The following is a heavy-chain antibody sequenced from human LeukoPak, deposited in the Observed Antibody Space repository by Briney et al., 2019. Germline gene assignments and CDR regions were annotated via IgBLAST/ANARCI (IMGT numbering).Heavy chain of an antibody. V-gene: IGHV3-7*01. D-gene: IGHD1-26*01. J-gene: IGHJ4*02. Sequence: GGSLRLSCAASGFTFSSYWMRWVRQAPGKGLEWVAHIKQDGSEKYYVDSVKGRFTISRDNAKNSLYLQMNSLRAEDTAVYYCARDGSRGAFPEYWGQGTLVTVSS. CDR2: IKQDGSEK. CDR3: ARDGSRGAFPEY. CDR1: GFTFSSYW.